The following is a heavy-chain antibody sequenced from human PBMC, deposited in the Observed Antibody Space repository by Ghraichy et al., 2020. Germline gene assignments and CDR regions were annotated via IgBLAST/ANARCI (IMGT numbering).Heavy chain of an antibody. V-gene: IGHV3-30*04. CDR3: ARDAHIETGTTFDP. Sequence: GGSLRLSCAASGFTFSSYAMHWVRQAPGKGLEWVAVISYDGSNKYYADSVKGRFTISRDNSKNTLYLQMNSLRAEDTAVYYCARDAHIETGTTFDPWGQGTLVTVSS. CDR2: ISYDGSNK. D-gene: IGHD1-7*01. CDR1: GFTFSSYA. J-gene: IGHJ5*02.